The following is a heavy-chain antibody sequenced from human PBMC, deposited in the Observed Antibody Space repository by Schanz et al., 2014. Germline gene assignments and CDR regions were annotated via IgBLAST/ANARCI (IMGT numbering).Heavy chain of an antibody. J-gene: IGHJ6*02. CDR2: IYSGGST. D-gene: IGHD6-6*01. V-gene: IGHV3-66*01. Sequence: EVQLVESGGGLVQPGGSLRLSCAVSGFSVSTHYMSWVRQAPGKGLEWVSVIYSGGSTYYADSVKGRFTISRDNSKNTLYLQMNSLRAEDTAVYYCARGYSSSMDVWGQGTTVTVSS. CDR1: GFSVSTHY. CDR3: ARGYSSSMDV.